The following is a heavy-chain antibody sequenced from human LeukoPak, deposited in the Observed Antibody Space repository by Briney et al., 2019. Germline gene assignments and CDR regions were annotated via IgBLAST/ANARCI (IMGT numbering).Heavy chain of an antibody. CDR1: GFTFSNYG. CDR3: ARVTQQVGALND. Sequence: PGGSLRLSCAASGFTFSNYGMHWVRQAPGKGLDWVALIWYDGSKIYYADSVRGRFTISRDNSKNTVYLQMNFVRAEDTAVYYCARVTQQVGALNDWGQGTLVTVS. D-gene: IGHD6-13*01. J-gene: IGHJ4*02. V-gene: IGHV3-33*01. CDR2: IWYDGSKI.